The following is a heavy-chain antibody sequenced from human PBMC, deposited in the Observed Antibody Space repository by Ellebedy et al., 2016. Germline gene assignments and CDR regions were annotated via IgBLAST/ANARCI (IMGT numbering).Heavy chain of an antibody. V-gene: IGHV3-73*01. CDR3: TRRECSGGSCYSDY. CDR1: GFTFSGST. CDR2: IRSKTNNYAT. J-gene: IGHJ4*02. D-gene: IGHD2-15*01. Sequence: GESLKISCAASGFTFSGSTMHWVRQASGKGLEWVGRIRSKTNNYATAYAASVKGRFTISRDDSKNTAYLQMDSLRTEDTAVYYCTRRECSGGSCYSDYWGQGILVTVSS.